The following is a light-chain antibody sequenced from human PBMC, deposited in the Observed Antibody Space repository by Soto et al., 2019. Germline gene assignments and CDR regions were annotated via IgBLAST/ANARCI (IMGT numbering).Light chain of an antibody. J-gene: IGLJ1*01. CDR3: SSYRSSSKRV. CDR2: DVS. Sequence: QAGLTQPASVSGSPGQSITMSCTGTSSDVGGYNYVSWYQQHPGKAPKLMIYDVSNRPSGVSNRFSGSKSGNTASLTISGLQAEDEADYYCSSYRSSSKRVFGTGT. V-gene: IGLV2-14*03. CDR1: SSDVGGYNY.